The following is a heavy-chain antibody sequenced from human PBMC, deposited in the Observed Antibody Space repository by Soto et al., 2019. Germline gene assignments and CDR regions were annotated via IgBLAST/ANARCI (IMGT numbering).Heavy chain of an antibody. J-gene: IGHJ4*02. CDR1: GGSFSGYY. Sequence: QVQLQQWGAGLLKPSETLSLTCAVYGGSFSGYYWTWIRQPPGTGLEWIGEINHSGSTNYNPSLKSRVTIPVGTSKNQFSLKLTSVTAADTAVYYCARDKITGLFDYWGQGTLVTVSS. CDR2: INHSGST. CDR3: ARDKITGLFDY. V-gene: IGHV4-34*01. D-gene: IGHD3-10*01.